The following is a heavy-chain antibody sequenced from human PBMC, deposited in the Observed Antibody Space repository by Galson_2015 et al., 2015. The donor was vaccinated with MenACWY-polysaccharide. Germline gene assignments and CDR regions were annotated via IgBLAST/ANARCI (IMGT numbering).Heavy chain of an antibody. J-gene: IGHJ5*02. Sequence: SLRLSCAASGITFDTYAMHWVRQAPGKGLEWVSGISWNSDTVGYADSVKGRFTISRDNAKNSLYLQINSLRVEDTALYYCVKSDRDYDDSYNWFDPWGQGTRVTVSS. CDR2: ISWNSDTV. CDR3: VKSDRDYDDSYNWFDP. D-gene: IGHD4-17*01. V-gene: IGHV3-9*01. CDR1: GITFDTYA.